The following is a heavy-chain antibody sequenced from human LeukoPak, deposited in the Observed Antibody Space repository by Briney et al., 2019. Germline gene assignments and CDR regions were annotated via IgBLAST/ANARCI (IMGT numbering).Heavy chain of an antibody. CDR3: ARMAQGIAAVEDY. CDR2: IIPIFGTA. D-gene: IGHD6-13*01. V-gene: IGHV1-69*05. J-gene: IGHJ4*02. Sequence: ASVKVSCKASGGTFSSYAISWVRQAPGQGLEWMGGIIPIFGTANYAQKFQGRVTTTTDESTSTAYMELSSLGSEDTAVYYCARMAQGIAAVEDYWGQGTLVTVSS. CDR1: GGTFSSYA.